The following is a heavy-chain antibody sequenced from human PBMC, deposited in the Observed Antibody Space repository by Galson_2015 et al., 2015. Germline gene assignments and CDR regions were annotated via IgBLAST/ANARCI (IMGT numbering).Heavy chain of an antibody. D-gene: IGHD6-6*01. Sequence: SLRLSCAAADFTFSNYGMHWVRQAPGKGLEWVAVIWFDGSNKYYADSVKGRFTISRDNSQNTLYLQMNSLRAEDTAVYYCARVGGDIAARTWGYFDYWGQGTLVTVSS. J-gene: IGHJ4*02. V-gene: IGHV3-33*01. CDR2: IWFDGSNK. CDR1: DFTFSNYG. CDR3: ARVGGDIAARTWGYFDY.